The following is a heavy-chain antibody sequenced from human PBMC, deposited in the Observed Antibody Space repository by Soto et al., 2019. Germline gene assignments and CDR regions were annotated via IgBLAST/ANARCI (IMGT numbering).Heavy chain of an antibody. V-gene: IGHV4-30-4*01. Sequence: QVQLQESGPGLVKPSQTLSLTCTVSGGSISSGDYYWSWIRQPPGKGLEWIGYVYYSGSAYYNPSIKSRVTISVNTSKNQFTLKLGSVTAADTAVYYCASNSYEYTFYDYWGQGTLVTVSS. D-gene: IGHD5-18*01. J-gene: IGHJ4*02. CDR3: ASNSYEYTFYDY. CDR1: GGSISSGDYY. CDR2: VYYSGSA.